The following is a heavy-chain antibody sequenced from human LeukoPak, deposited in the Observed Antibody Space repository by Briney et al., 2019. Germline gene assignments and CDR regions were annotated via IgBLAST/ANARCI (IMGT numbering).Heavy chain of an antibody. V-gene: IGHV4-59*01. CDR3: ARGGYYGSGNDFRFDP. CDR2: IYYSGST. D-gene: IGHD3-10*01. Sequence: SETLSLTCTVSGGSISSYYWSWIRQPPGKGLEWIGYIYYSGSTNYKPSLKSRVTISVDTSKNQFSLKLSSVTAADKAVYYCARGGYYGSGNDFRFDPWGQGTLVTVSS. CDR1: GGSISSYY. J-gene: IGHJ5*02.